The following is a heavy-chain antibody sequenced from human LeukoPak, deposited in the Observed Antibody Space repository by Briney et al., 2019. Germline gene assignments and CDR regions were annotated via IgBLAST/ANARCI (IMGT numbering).Heavy chain of an antibody. V-gene: IGHV4-61*02. Sequence: PSETLSLTCTVSNVSISSGSLYWNWIRQPAGKGLEWIGRIYAGGRSNYNPSLRSRVTISVDTSKNQFSLRLSSVTATDTGVYYCASDHSGWLGLGYWGQGTLVSVSS. J-gene: IGHJ4*02. D-gene: IGHD6-19*01. CDR3: ASDHSGWLGLGY. CDR1: NVSISSGSLY. CDR2: IYAGGRS.